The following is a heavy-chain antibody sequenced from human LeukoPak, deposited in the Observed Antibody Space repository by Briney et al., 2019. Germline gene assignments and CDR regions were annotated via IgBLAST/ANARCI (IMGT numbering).Heavy chain of an antibody. J-gene: IGHJ4*02. Sequence: GGSLRLSCGASGFTFSSYAMSWVRQAPGKGLEWASAISGSGGSTYYADSVKGRFTISRDNSKNTLYLQMNSLRAEDTAVYYCAKDGYGSGSYYFDYWGQGTLVTVSS. CDR2: ISGSGGST. D-gene: IGHD3-10*01. V-gene: IGHV3-23*01. CDR1: GFTFSSYA. CDR3: AKDGYGSGSYYFDY.